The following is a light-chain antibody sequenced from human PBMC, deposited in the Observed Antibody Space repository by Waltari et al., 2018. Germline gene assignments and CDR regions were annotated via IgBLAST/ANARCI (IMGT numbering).Light chain of an antibody. Sequence: IVFTQSPDTLSFSPGQRDTLSCRASQTINNNFLVWYQQKPGQAPRLIIHGASSRATGFPDRFSGSGSGTDFTLTISSLKPEDSAVYYCQQYDGSVLTFGGGTKVEI. CDR1: QTINNNF. V-gene: IGKV3-20*01. J-gene: IGKJ4*01. CDR3: QQYDGSVLT. CDR2: GAS.